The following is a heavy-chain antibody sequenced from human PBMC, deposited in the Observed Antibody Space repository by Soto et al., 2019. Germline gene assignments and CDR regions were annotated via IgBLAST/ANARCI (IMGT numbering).Heavy chain of an antibody. CDR3: ARSPTSYGDYAGYFDL. Sequence: QLQLQESGPGLVKPSETLSLTCTVSGGSISSSSYYWGWIRQPPGKGLEWIGSIYYSGSTYYNPSLKSRVTISVDTSKNQFSLKLSSVTAADTAVYYCARSPTSYGDYAGYFDLWGRGTLVTVSS. D-gene: IGHD4-17*01. CDR2: IYYSGST. J-gene: IGHJ2*01. V-gene: IGHV4-39*01. CDR1: GGSISSSSYY.